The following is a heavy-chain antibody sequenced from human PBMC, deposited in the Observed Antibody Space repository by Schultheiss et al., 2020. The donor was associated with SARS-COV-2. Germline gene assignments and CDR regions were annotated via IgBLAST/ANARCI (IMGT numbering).Heavy chain of an antibody. V-gene: IGHV4-39*07. CDR2: IYYSGST. J-gene: IGHJ4*02. D-gene: IGHD3-16*02. CDR3: ARGLGYVWGSYRYYGY. CDR1: GGSISSSSYY. Sequence: SETLSLTCTVSGGSISSSSYYWGWIRQPPGKGLEWIGSIYYSGSTYYNPSLKSRVTISVDTSKNQFSLKLSSVTAADTAVYYCARGLGYVWGSYRYYGYWGQGTLVTVSS.